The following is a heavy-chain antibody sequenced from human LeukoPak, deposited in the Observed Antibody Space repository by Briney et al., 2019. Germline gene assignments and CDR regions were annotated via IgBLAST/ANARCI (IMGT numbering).Heavy chain of an antibody. CDR1: GFTFSSYG. V-gene: IGHV3-30*18. D-gene: IGHD1-26*01. CDR3: AKDRQVGATPGNFDY. CDR2: ISYDGSNK. J-gene: IGHJ4*02. Sequence: GSLRLPCAASGFTFSSYGMHWVRQAPGKGLEWVAVISYDGSNKYSADSVKGRFTISRDNSKTTLYLQMNSLRAEDTAVYYCAKDRQVGATPGNFDYWGQGTLVTVSS.